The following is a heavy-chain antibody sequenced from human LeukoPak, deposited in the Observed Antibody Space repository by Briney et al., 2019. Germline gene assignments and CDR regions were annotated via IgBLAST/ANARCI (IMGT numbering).Heavy chain of an antibody. Sequence: GGSLRLSCAASGFTFSNAWMSWVRQAPGKGLEWVGRIKSKADGGATDYAAPMKGRFSISRDDSKNTLYLQMNSLKTEDTAVYYCTTWPAAHLKFDYWGQGTLVTVSS. V-gene: IGHV3-15*01. D-gene: IGHD2-2*01. J-gene: IGHJ4*02. CDR3: TTWPAAHLKFDY. CDR1: GFTFSNAW. CDR2: IKSKADGGAT.